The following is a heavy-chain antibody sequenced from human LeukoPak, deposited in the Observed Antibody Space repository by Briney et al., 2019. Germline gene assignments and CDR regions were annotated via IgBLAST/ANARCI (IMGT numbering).Heavy chain of an antibody. CDR3: AKGKINHEGAFDI. Sequence: GGSLRLSCAASGFTFSDYYMSWIRQAPGKGLEWVSGFSESFSGSGGKTHSADSVKGRFTISRDNSKKMLYLQMNSLRGDDTAVYFCAKGKINHEGAFDIWGQGTLVTVSS. CDR1: GFTFSDYY. CDR2: FSESFSGSGGKT. J-gene: IGHJ3*02. V-gene: IGHV3-23*01.